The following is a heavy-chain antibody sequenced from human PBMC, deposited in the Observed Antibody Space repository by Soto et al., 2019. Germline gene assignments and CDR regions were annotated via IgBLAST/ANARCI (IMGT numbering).Heavy chain of an antibody. CDR1: GFTFSSYW. V-gene: IGHV3-7*03. D-gene: IGHD5-18*01. Sequence: GGSLRLSCAASGFTFSSYWMSWVRQAPGKGLEWVANIKQDGSEKYYVDSVKGRFTISRDNAKNSLYLQMNSLRAEDTAVYYCARIQRDAAMGHFDYWGQGTLVTVSS. J-gene: IGHJ4*02. CDR2: IKQDGSEK. CDR3: ARIQRDAAMGHFDY.